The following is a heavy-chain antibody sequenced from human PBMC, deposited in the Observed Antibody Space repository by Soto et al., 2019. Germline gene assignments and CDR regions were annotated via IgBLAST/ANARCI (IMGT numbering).Heavy chain of an antibody. Sequence: ASVKVSCKASGYTFTGYYMHWVRQAPGQGLEWMGIINPYGGAATYAEKFQGRVTMTRDTSTATDYMELSSLRSEDTAMYYCARDQSHSSAYWWLDYWGQGTQVTVSS. J-gene: IGHJ4*02. CDR1: GYTFTGYY. CDR3: ARDQSHSSAYWWLDY. V-gene: IGHV1-46*01. CDR2: INPYGGAA. D-gene: IGHD3-22*01.